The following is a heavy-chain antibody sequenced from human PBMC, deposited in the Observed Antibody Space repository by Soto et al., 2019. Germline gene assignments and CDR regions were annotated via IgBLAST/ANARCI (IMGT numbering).Heavy chain of an antibody. D-gene: IGHD2-15*01. CDR3: AKNLLARGVDY. CDR1: GFIFSNYA. V-gene: IGHV3-23*01. CDR2: ISAGGDNT. Sequence: EVQLLQSGGGLVQPGGSLRLSCEASGFIFSNYAMSWVRQVPGKGLEWVSDISAGGDNTYYTDSVRGRFTISRDNPKNTVYLQMDSLRAEDTAVYYCAKNLLARGVDYWGQGTLVTVSS. J-gene: IGHJ4*02.